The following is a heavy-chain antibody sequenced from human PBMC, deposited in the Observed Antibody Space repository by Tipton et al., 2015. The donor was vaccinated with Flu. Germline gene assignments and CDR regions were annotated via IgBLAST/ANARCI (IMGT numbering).Heavy chain of an antibody. CDR3: ARDFESYWDGNWFDP. CDR1: GGTFSKFG. Sequence: QLVQSGPEVKKPGSSVKVSCKAFGGTFSKFGISWVRQARGQGLEWMGGIMPLLGSANYAQKFQGRVMITADESTSTAYMELTSLRSEDTAVYYCARDFESYWDGNWFDPWGQGTLVTVSS. CDR2: IMPLLGSA. J-gene: IGHJ5*02. V-gene: IGHV1-69*01. D-gene: IGHD3-10*01.